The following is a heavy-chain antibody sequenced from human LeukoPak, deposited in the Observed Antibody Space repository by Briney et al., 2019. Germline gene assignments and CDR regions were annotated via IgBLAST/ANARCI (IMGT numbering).Heavy chain of an antibody. CDR3: ARDSDFWSARGWFDP. CDR1: GYTFTSYG. CDR2: VSAYNGNT. V-gene: IGHV1-18*01. J-gene: IGHJ5*02. D-gene: IGHD3-3*01. Sequence: ASVKVSCKASGYTFTSYGISWVRQAPGQGLEWMGWVSAYNGNTNYAQRFQGRVTITTDTSTTTAYMELRSLRSDDTAVYYCARDSDFWSARGWFDPWGQGTLVTVSS.